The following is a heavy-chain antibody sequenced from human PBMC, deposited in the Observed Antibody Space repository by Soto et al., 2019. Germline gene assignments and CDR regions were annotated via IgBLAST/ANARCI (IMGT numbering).Heavy chain of an antibody. CDR1: GFTFSSYA. J-gene: IGHJ4*02. V-gene: IGHV3-30-3*01. Sequence: LRLSCAASGFTFSSYAMHWVRQAPGKGLEWVAVISYDGSNKYYADSVKGRFTISRDNSKNTLYLQMNSLRAEDTAVYYCARDRRGYYDSSGYIIGRYWGQGTLVTVSS. CDR3: ARDRRGYYDSSGYIIGRY. CDR2: ISYDGSNK. D-gene: IGHD3-22*01.